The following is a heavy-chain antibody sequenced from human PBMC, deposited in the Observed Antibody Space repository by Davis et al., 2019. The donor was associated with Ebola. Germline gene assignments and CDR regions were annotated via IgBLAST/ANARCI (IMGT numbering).Heavy chain of an antibody. D-gene: IGHD5-18*01. V-gene: IGHV3-48*03. CDR2: ISDSGSAA. CDR3: VPGTWI. CDR1: DLTFRTSW. J-gene: IGHJ4*02. Sequence: GESLKISCVVSDLTFRTSWMSWVRQAPGKGLEWISYISDSGSAAYYTDSVKGRFTISRDNAKNSLYLQMNTLRVEDTAIYYCVPGTWIRGQGILVTVSS.